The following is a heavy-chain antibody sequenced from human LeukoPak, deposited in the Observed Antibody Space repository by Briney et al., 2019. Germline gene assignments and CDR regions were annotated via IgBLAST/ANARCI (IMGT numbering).Heavy chain of an antibody. CDR3: ARSSGSYYTVYYYGMDV. CDR1: GDSINNYY. D-gene: IGHD3-10*01. J-gene: IGHJ6*02. CDR2: IYYSGST. V-gene: IGHV4-59*01. Sequence: SETLSLTCTVSGDSINNYYWSWIRQPPGKGLEWIGYIYYSGSTNYNPSLKSRVTISIDTSKNQFSLRLSSVTAADTAVYYCARSSGSYYTVYYYGMDVWGQGTTVTVSS.